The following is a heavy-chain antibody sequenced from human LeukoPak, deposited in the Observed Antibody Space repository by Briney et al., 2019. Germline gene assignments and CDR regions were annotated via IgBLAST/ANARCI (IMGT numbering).Heavy chain of an antibody. CDR1: GYTLTCYY. D-gene: IGHD6-13*01. CDR2: INPNSGGT. CDR3: ARALKAGAGGTNWFDP. J-gene: IGHJ5*02. V-gene: IGHV1-2*04. Sequence: ASVTVSCKATGYTLTCYYMHGVRQATGQGRDWMGWINPNSGGTNYAQKVQGWVTITRDTYISKAYLELSRLRSDDKAVYYCARALKAGAGGTNWFDPCGQGTLVTVSS.